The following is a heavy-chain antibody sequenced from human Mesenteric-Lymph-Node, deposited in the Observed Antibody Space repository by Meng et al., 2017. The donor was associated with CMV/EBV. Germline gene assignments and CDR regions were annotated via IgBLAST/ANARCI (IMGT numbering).Heavy chain of an antibody. CDR1: GYTFTGYY. CDR2: MNPNSGNT. V-gene: IGHV1-8*03. J-gene: IGHJ4*02. D-gene: IGHD6-13*01. Sequence: ASVKVSCKASGYTFTGYYMHWVRQAPGQGLEWMGWMNPNSGNTGYAQKFQGRVTITRNTSISTAYMELSSLRSEDTAVYYCARSGSSWSRCFDYWGQGTLVTVSS. CDR3: ARSGSSWSRCFDY.